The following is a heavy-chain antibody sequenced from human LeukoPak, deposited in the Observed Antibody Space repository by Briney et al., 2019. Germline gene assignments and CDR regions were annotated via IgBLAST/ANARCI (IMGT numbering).Heavy chain of an antibody. CDR3: ARGSGFNHGLFDY. CDR2: VFYSGST. D-gene: IGHD5-24*01. J-gene: IGHJ4*02. Sequence: SETLSLTCTVSGGSISGYYWNWIRHPPGKGLEWIAYVFYSGSTNYNPSLKSRGTISVDTSKNQFSLNLTSVTAADTAVYYCARGSGFNHGLFDYWGQGTLVTVSS. V-gene: IGHV4-59*01. CDR1: GGSISGYY.